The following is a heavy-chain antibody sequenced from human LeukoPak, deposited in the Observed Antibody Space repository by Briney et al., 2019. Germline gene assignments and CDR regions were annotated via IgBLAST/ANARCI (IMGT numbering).Heavy chain of an antibody. CDR2: IIPIFGTA. J-gene: IGHJ4*02. Sequence: GSSVKVSCKASGGTFSSYAISWVRQAPGQGLEWMGGIIPIFGTANYAQKFQGRVTITADKSTSTAYMELSSLRSEDTAVYYCARALRYFDWSKPFDYWDQGTLVTVSS. CDR3: ARALRYFDWSKPFDY. V-gene: IGHV1-69*06. CDR1: GGTFSSYA. D-gene: IGHD3-9*01.